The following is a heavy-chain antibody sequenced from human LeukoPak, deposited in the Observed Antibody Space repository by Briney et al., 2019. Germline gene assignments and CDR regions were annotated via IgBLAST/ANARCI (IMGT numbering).Heavy chain of an antibody. V-gene: IGHV3-7*01. CDR3: SAAGWEFGY. Sequence: GGSLRLSCVASVSSGLTRWMNWVRQAPGKGLEWVAIIKEDGSDKYYVDSVKGRFTISRDNAKNSVYLQMSSLRVEDTAVYCASAAGWEFGYWGQGTLVTVSS. J-gene: IGHJ4*02. CDR2: IKEDGSDK. D-gene: IGHD1-26*01. CDR1: VSSGLTRW.